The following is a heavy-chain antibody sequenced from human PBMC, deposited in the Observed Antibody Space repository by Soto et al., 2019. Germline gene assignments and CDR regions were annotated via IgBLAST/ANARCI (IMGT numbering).Heavy chain of an antibody. CDR1: GYTFTSYG. CDR3: ARDSYIAVAGLLPFDY. J-gene: IGHJ4*02. CDR2: ISAYNGNT. D-gene: IGHD6-19*01. Sequence: QVQLVQSGAEVKKPGASVKVSCKASGYTFTSYGISWVRQAPGHGLEWMGWISAYNGNTNYAQKLQGRVTMTTDTSTSTAYMELRSLRSDDTAVYYCARDSYIAVAGLLPFDYWGQGTLVTVSS. V-gene: IGHV1-18*01.